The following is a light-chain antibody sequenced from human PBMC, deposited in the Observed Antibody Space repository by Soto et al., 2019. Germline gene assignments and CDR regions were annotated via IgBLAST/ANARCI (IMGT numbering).Light chain of an antibody. CDR2: DVS. J-gene: IGLJ1*01. CDR1: SSDVGGYNY. Sequence: QSALTQPASVSGSPGQSITISCTGTSSDVGGYNYVSWYQQHPGKAPKLMIYDVSNRPSGLSNRFSGSKSGNTASLTISGLQTEDEAEYFCSSYRCSGTSDVFGTGTKVTVL. CDR3: SSYRCSGTSDV. V-gene: IGLV2-14*01.